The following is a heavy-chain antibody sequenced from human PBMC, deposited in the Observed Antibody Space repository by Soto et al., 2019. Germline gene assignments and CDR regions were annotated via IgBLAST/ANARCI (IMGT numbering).Heavy chain of an antibody. J-gene: IGHJ4*02. CDR1: GGSISSGGYS. V-gene: IGHV4-61*08. D-gene: IGHD3-22*01. Sequence: PSETLSLTCAVSGGSISSGGYSWSWIRQPPGKGLEWIGYIYYSGSTNYNPSLKSRVTISLDTSKNQFSLKLSSVTAADTAVYYCARRDSSGYFSYWGQGTLVTVSS. CDR3: ARRDSSGYFSY. CDR2: IYYSGST.